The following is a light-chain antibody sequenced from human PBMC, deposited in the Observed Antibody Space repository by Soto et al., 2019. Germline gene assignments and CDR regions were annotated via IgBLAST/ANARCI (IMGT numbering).Light chain of an antibody. CDR2: DAS. J-gene: IGKJ4*01. Sequence: DIPLTQSPSSLSASVGDRVTITCQASQDITNYLSWYQQRPGRAPKLLIYDASNLESGVPSRFSGSGSGTDFSFTISSLQPEDIATYFCQQYADLPLTFGGGTKVDIK. CDR1: QDITNY. V-gene: IGKV1-33*01. CDR3: QQYADLPLT.